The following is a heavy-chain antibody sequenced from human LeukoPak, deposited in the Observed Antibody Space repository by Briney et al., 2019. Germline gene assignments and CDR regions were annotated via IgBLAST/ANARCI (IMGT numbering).Heavy chain of an antibody. CDR3: ARDQSQWLVYGGYFDY. J-gene: IGHJ4*02. CDR1: GGSFSGYY. Sequence: SETLSLTCAVYGGSFSGYYWSWIRQPPGKGLEWIGEINHSGSTNYNPSLKSRVTISVDTSKNQFSLKLSSVTAADTAVYYCARDQSQWLVYGGYFDYWGQGTLVTVSS. V-gene: IGHV4-34*01. CDR2: INHSGST. D-gene: IGHD6-19*01.